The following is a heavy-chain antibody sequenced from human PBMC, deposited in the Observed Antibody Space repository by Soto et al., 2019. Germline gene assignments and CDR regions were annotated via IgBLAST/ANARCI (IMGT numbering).Heavy chain of an antibody. D-gene: IGHD4-17*01. V-gene: IGHV3-30-3*01. Sequence: GGSLRLSCAASGFTFSSYAMHWVRQAPGKGLEWVAVISYDGSNKYYADSVKGRFTISRDNSKNTLYLQMNSLRAEDTAVYYCAPRREGLYGDYEGPFDYWGQGTLVTVSS. CDR2: ISYDGSNK. CDR1: GFTFSSYA. J-gene: IGHJ4*02. CDR3: APRREGLYGDYEGPFDY.